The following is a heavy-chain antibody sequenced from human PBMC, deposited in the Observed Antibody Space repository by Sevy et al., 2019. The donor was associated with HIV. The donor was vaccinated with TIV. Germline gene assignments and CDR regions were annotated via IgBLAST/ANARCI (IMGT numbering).Heavy chain of an antibody. Sequence: SETLSLTCTVSGGSVSSGSYYWNWIRQPPGKGLEWIGHLYDSENIKYNPYLKSRVTISVDTSKNQFSLKLTSVTAADTAVDDCARGGRVRGEDVQHWGQGTLVTVSS. V-gene: IGHV4-61*01. CDR2: LYDSENI. CDR1: GGSVSSGSYY. CDR3: ARGGRVRGEDVQH. J-gene: IGHJ1*01.